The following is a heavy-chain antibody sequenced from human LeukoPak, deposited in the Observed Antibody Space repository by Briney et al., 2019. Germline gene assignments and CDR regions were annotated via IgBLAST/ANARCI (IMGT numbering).Heavy chain of an antibody. J-gene: IGHJ4*02. Sequence: PGGSLRLSCAASGFTFTTYGLHWVRQAPGRGLEWVSSITSSDDRTYYADSVQGRFTISRDNSKNTLYLQMSSLRAEDAAVYHCARDSGSYLQPSDYWGQGTLVTVSS. D-gene: IGHD1-26*01. CDR2: ITSSDDRT. CDR1: GFTFTTYG. CDR3: ARDSGSYLQPSDY. V-gene: IGHV3-23*01.